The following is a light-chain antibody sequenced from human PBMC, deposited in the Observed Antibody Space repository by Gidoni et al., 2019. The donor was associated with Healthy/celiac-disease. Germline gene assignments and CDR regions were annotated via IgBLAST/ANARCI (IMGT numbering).Light chain of an antibody. CDR3: QSYDSSLSGVV. CDR1: SYNIGAGYA. J-gene: IGLJ2*01. V-gene: IGLV1-40*01. CDR2: GNS. Sequence: QSVLTQPRSESGAPGTRVTLSCTGTSYNIGAGYAVHWYQQLPGTAPTLLIYGNSNRPAGVPDRFSGSKSVTPASLAITGLQAEDEADYYCQSYDSSLSGVVFGGGTKLTVL.